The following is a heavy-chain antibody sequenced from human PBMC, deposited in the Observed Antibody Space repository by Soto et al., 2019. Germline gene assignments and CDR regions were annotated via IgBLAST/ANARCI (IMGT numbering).Heavy chain of an antibody. Sequence: PGGSLRLSCAASGFTFDDYAMHWVRQAPGKGLQWVSGISWNSGSIGYADSVKGRFTISRDNAKNSLYLQMNSLRAEDTALYYCAKDGYYYGSGTYTPYYFDYWGQGTLVTVSS. J-gene: IGHJ4*02. CDR1: GFTFDDYA. CDR2: ISWNSGSI. D-gene: IGHD3-10*01. V-gene: IGHV3-9*01. CDR3: AKDGYYYGSGTYTPYYFDY.